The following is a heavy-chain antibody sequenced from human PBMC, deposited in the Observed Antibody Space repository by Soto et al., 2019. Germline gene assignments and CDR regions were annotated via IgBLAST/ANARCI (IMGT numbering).Heavy chain of an antibody. CDR1: GGSLSGYY. Sequence: QVQLQQWGAGLLKPSETLSLTCAVNGGSLSGYYWSWIRQPPGKGLEWIGEIKDGGRTNYSPSLKSRATISSDTSNNQFSLRLDTVTAADTGVYYCARGQEGVVATHWDQGTLVTVSS. CDR3: ARGQEGVVATH. D-gene: IGHD5-12*01. J-gene: IGHJ4*02. V-gene: IGHV4-34*01. CDR2: IKDGGRT.